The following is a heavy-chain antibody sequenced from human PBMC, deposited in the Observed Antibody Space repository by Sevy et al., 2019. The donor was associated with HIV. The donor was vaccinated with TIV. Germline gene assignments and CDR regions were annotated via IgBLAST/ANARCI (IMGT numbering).Heavy chain of an antibody. D-gene: IGHD3-10*01. V-gene: IGHV3-30-3*01. J-gene: IGHJ4*02. CDR3: ARDPPEGLLIEGYYFDY. CDR1: GFTFSSYA. CDR2: ISYDGSNK. Sequence: GGSLRLSCAASGFTFSSYAMHWVRQAPGKGLEWVAVISYDGSNKYYAYSVKGRFTISRDNSKNTLYLQMNSLRAEDTAVYYCARDPPEGLLIEGYYFDYWGQGTLVTVSS.